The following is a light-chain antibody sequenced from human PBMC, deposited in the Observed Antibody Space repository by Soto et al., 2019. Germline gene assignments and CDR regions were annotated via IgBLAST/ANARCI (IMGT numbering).Light chain of an antibody. Sequence: IVMTQSPATLSESPGERATLSCRASQSVSSNLAWYQQKRGQAPRLLIYGTSTRATGIPARFSGSGSGTEFTLTISSLQSEEFAVYYCHQYKKWPLTFGGGTKVEIK. CDR1: QSVSSN. CDR2: GTS. CDR3: HQYKKWPLT. J-gene: IGKJ4*01. V-gene: IGKV3-15*01.